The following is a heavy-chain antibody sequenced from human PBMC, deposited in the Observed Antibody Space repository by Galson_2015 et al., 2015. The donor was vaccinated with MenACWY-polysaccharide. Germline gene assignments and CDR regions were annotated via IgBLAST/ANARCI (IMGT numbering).Heavy chain of an antibody. CDR1: GFTFDDYA. D-gene: IGHD2-21*01. CDR2: ISWNSGSI. CDR3: AKSRGEYGSIDSFDI. V-gene: IGHV3-9*01. Sequence: SLRLSCAASGFTFDDYAMHWVRQAPGKGLEWVSGISWNSGSIGYADSVKGRFTISRDNAKNSLYLQMNSLRAEDTALYYCAKSRGEYGSIDSFDIWGQGTMVTVSS. J-gene: IGHJ3*02.